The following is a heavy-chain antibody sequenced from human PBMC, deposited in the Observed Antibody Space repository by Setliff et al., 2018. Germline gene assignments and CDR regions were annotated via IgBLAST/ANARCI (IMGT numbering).Heavy chain of an antibody. Sequence: VASVKVSCKTSGYTFTNYGITWVRQAPGQGLQWMGWINPNIGDTNYAPKFQGRFIISRDNSNSTLFLQMDSLRHGDMAVYYCVRGNYDNEDYREYFRHWGQGVLVTVSS. J-gene: IGHJ1*01. CDR3: VRGNYDNEDYREYFRH. CDR2: INPNIGDT. V-gene: IGHV1-18*03. CDR1: GYTFTNYG. D-gene: IGHD3-22*01.